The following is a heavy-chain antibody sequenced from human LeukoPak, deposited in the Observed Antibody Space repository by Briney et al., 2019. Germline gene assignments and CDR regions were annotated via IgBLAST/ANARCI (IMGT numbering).Heavy chain of an antibody. CDR1: GFTFSNYA. V-gene: IGHV3-23*01. CDR3: ARRKYSSGSVDYFDY. J-gene: IGHJ4*02. CDR2: VSNSGGST. Sequence: GGSLRLSCAASGFTFSNYAMNWLRQAPEKGLEWVSGVSNSGGSTYYADSVKGRFTISRDNSKNTLYLQMNSLRAEDTAVYHCARRKYSSGSVDYFDYWGQGTLVTVSS. D-gene: IGHD6-19*01.